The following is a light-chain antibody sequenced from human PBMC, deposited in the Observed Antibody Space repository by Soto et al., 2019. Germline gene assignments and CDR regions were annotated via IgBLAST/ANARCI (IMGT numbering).Light chain of an antibody. J-gene: IGKJ2*01. CDR1: QTVSRS. CDR2: GAS. Sequence: EVGLTQSPATLSVSPGERATLSCRASQTVSRSLAWYQQKPGQAPRLLIYGASTRATGIPGRFSGSGSGTDFTLTISSLQSEDFAVYYCQQYIDWPPYTFGQGTKVDI. V-gene: IGKV3-15*01. CDR3: QQYIDWPPYT.